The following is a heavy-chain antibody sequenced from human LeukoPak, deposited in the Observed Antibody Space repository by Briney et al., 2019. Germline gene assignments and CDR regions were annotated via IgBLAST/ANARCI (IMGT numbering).Heavy chain of an antibody. Sequence: PSQTLSLTCTVSGGSISSGGYYWSWIRQPPGKGLEWIGYIYHSGSTYYNPSLKSRVTISVDTSKNQFSLKLSSVTAADTAVYYCARVRGYGALYWYFDLWGRGTLVTVSS. CDR2: IYHSGST. CDR1: GGSISSGGYY. J-gene: IGHJ2*01. D-gene: IGHD4-17*01. CDR3: ARVRGYGALYWYFDL. V-gene: IGHV4-30-2*01.